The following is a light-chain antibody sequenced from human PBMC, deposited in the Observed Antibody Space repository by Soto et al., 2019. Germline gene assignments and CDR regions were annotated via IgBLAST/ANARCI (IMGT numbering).Light chain of an antibody. J-gene: IGKJ1*01. CDR3: QQYGSSRT. V-gene: IGKV3-20*01. CDR2: GAS. CDR1: QSVSSNY. Sequence: EILFTQSPGTLSLSPGERATLSCRASQSVSSNYLAWYQQKPGKAPRLLMYGASSRATGIPDRLSGSGSGTDFTLPIRRLEPEDFAVYYCQQYGSSRTFGQGTKVDIK.